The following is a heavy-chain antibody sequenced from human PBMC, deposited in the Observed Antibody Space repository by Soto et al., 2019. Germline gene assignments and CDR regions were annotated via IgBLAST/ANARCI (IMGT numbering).Heavy chain of an antibody. J-gene: IGHJ5*02. CDR2: INPSGGST. D-gene: IGHD2-21*01. CDR1: GYTLTSYY. V-gene: IGHV1-46*01. Sequence: GSTVKVSGNAYGYTLTSYYMHWVRQAPGQGLEWMGIINPSGGSTSYAQKFQGRVNMTRDTSTSTVYMELSSLRSEDTAVYYCARAIPGDGGNWFDPWGQGTLVTVSS. CDR3: ARAIPGDGGNWFDP.